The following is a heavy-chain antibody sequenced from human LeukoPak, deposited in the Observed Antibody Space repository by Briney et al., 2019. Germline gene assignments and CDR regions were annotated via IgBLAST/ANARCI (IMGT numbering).Heavy chain of an antibody. J-gene: IGHJ4*02. CDR3: ARETVIFDY. Sequence: PSETLSLTCTVSGGSLSSGDYYWSWIRQPPGKGLEWIGYIYYSGSTYYNPSLKSRVTISVDTSKNQFPLKLSSVTAAATAVYYCARETVIFDYWGQGTLVTVSS. V-gene: IGHV4-30-4*01. CDR1: GGSLSSGDYY. CDR2: IYYSGST. D-gene: IGHD2/OR15-2a*01.